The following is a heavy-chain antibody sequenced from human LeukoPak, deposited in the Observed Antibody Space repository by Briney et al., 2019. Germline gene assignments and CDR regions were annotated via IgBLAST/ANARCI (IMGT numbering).Heavy chain of an antibody. CDR1: GGSISSSNW. CDR2: IYHSGST. Sequence: SGTLSLTCAVSGGSISSSNWWSWVRQPPGKGLEWIGEIYHSGSTNYNPSLKSRVTISVDKSKNQFSLKLSSVTAADTAVYYCARDNLGYCSSTSCYTNWFDPWGQGTLVTVSS. CDR3: ARDNLGYCSSTSCYTNWFDP. V-gene: IGHV4-4*02. J-gene: IGHJ5*02. D-gene: IGHD2-2*02.